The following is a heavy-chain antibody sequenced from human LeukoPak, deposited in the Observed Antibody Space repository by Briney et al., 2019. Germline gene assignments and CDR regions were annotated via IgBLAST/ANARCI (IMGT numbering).Heavy chain of an antibody. D-gene: IGHD6-13*01. CDR1: GGSISSYY. V-gene: IGHV4-59*01. Sequence: SETLSLTCTVSGGSISSYYWSWIRQPPGKGLDWIGYIYYSGSTNYNPSLKSRVTISVDTSKNQFSLKLSSVTAADTAVYYCARYYRQRSIAADGIYRGYYFDYWGQGTLVTVSS. CDR2: IYYSGST. CDR3: ARYYRQRSIAADGIYRGYYFDY. J-gene: IGHJ4*02.